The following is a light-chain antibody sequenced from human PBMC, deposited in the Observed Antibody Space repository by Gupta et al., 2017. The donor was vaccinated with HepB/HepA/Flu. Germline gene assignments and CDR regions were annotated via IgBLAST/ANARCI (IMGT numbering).Light chain of an antibody. CDR3: QHCDHCPFT. CDR1: LGIRNY. CDR2: SAS. V-gene: IGKV1-9*01. J-gene: IGKJ3*01. Sequence: DIQLTQSPSFLSASVGDRVTITCRASLGIRNYLAWYQQKPGKAPKLLIYSASALQSGVPSRFSGGGFGTEFTLTIDSLQPEDFATYYCQHCDHCPFTFGPGTKLHI.